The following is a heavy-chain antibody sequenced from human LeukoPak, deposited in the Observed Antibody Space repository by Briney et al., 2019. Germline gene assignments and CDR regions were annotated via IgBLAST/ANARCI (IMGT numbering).Heavy chain of an antibody. V-gene: IGHV4-39*01. CDR1: GGSISSSSYY. CDR3: ARHAYYDFWSGYYLNAFDI. J-gene: IGHJ3*02. D-gene: IGHD3-3*01. Sequence: SETLSLTCTVSGGSISSSSYYWGWIRQPPGKGLEWIGSVSYSGSTYSNPSLKSRVTISVDTSKNQFSLKLSSVTAADTAVYYCARHAYYDFWSGYYLNAFDIWGQGTMVTVSS. CDR2: VSYSGST.